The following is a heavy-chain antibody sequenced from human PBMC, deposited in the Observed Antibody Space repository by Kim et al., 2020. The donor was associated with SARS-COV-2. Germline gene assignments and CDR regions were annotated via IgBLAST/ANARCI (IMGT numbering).Heavy chain of an antibody. CDR1: GFTVSSNY. CDR2: IYSGGST. D-gene: IGHD3-16*02. Sequence: GGSLRLSCAASGFTVSSNYMSWVRQAPGKGLEWVSVIYSGGSTYYADSVKGRFTISRDNSKNTLYPQMNSLRAEDTAVYYCAREVRNYVWGSYRYFWYF. J-gene: IGHJ2*01. CDR3: AREVRNYVWGSYRYFWYF. V-gene: IGHV3-66*01.